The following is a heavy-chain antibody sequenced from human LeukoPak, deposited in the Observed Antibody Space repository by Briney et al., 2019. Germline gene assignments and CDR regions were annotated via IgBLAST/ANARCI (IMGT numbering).Heavy chain of an antibody. CDR3: ARDTLYDSSGYYYPHFDY. D-gene: IGHD3-22*01. Sequence: ASVKVSCKASGYTFTGYYMHWLRQAPGQGLEWMGRINANSGGTNYAQKFQGRATMTRDTSISTAYMELSRLRSDDTAVYYCARDTLYDSSGYYYPHFDYWGQGTLVTVSS. CDR1: GYTFTGYY. J-gene: IGHJ4*02. V-gene: IGHV1-2*06. CDR2: INANSGGT.